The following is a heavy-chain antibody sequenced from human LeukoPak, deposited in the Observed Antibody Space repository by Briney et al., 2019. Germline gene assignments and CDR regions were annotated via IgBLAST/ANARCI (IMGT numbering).Heavy chain of an antibody. Sequence: SETLSLTCTVSGVSISSNYWSWIRQPPGKGLEWIAYINYSGSTNYKSPLKSRVTISVDTSKNQFSLKLSSVTAADTAFYYCARRIAAADSFDIWGQGRMVTVSS. J-gene: IGHJ3*02. V-gene: IGHV4-59*01. CDR1: GVSISSNY. CDR3: ARRIAAADSFDI. CDR2: INYSGST. D-gene: IGHD6-13*01.